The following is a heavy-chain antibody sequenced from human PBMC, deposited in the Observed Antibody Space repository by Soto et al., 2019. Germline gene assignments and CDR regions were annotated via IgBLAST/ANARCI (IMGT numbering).Heavy chain of an antibody. CDR1: GGTFSSYA. J-gene: IGHJ4*02. CDR3: ARGGRGSSGYYSFDY. CDR2: IIPILGIA. Sequence: ASVKVSCKASGGTFSSYAISWVRQAPGQGLEWMGGIIPILGIANYAQKFQGRVTITADKSTSTAYMELSSLRSEDTAVYYCARGGRGSSGYYSFDYWGQGTLVTVSS. V-gene: IGHV1-69*10. D-gene: IGHD3-22*01.